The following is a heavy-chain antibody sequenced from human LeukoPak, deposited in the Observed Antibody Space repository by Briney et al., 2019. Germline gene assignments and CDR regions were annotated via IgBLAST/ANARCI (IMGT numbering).Heavy chain of an antibody. J-gene: IGHJ4*02. CDR2: IDLDGTTT. CDR3: ARDLTWNTADY. Sequence: GGSLRLSCVGSGFTFSSHWMHSFRQVPGEGLVWVSRIDLDGTTTGYAESVRGRFTISRDNAKNTLFLQMNGLRAEDTAVYYCARDLTWNTADYWGQGTLVTVSS. D-gene: IGHD1/OR15-1a*01. CDR1: GFTFSSHW. V-gene: IGHV3-74*01.